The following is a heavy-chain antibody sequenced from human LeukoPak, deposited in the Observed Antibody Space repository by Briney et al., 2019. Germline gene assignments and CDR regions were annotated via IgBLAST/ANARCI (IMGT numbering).Heavy chain of an antibody. Sequence: ASVKVSCKASGYTFTSYGISWVRQAPGQGLEWMGWISAYNGNTNYAQKLQGRVTMTTDTYTSTTYMELRSLGSDDTAVYYCASSDGKYFQHWGQGTLVTVSS. V-gene: IGHV1-18*01. CDR1: GYTFTSYG. D-gene: IGHD1-1*01. CDR2: ISAYNGNT. J-gene: IGHJ1*01. CDR3: ASSDGKYFQH.